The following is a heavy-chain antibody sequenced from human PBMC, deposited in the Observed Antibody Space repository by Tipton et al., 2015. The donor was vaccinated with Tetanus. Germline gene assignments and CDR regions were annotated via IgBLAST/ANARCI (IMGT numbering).Heavy chain of an antibody. CDR2: INHSGST. V-gene: IGHV4-34*01. D-gene: IGHD3-10*01. CDR1: GGSFSGYY. J-gene: IGHJ4*02. Sequence: TLSLTCAVYGGSFSGYYWSWIRQPPGKGLEWIGEINHSGSTNYNPSLKSRVTISVDTSKNQFSLKLSSVTAADTAVYYCAGSSTYYYGSGSYYNVEADYWGQGTLVTVSS. CDR3: AGSSTYYYGSGSYYNVEADY.